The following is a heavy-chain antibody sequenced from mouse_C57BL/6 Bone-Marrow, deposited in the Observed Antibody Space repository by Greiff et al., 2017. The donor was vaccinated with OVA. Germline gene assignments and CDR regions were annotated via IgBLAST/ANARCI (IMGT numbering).Heavy chain of an antibody. Sequence: QVQLQQSGPELVKPGASVKISCKASGYAFSSSWMNWVKQRPGKGLEWIGRIYPGDGDTNYNGKFKGKATLTADKSSSTAYMQLSSLTSEDSAVYFCARSRGLATCFDYWGQGTTLTVSS. J-gene: IGHJ2*01. CDR3: ARSRGLATCFDY. CDR1: GYAFSSSW. CDR2: IYPGDGDT. V-gene: IGHV1-82*01.